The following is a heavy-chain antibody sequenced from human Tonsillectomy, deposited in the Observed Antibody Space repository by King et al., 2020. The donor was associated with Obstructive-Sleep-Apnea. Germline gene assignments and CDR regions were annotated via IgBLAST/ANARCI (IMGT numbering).Heavy chain of an antibody. V-gene: IGHV4-59*08. CDR1: GGPLINYY. CDR3: ARLSDPVKWFDP. Sequence: PLQESGPGLVKPSETLSLTCNVSGGPLINYYWSWVRQPPGKGLEWIGYIYSSGSTNYNPSLKSRITISVDTAKNLFSLKLTSVTAADTAVYFCARLSDPVKWFDPWGQGTLVTVSS. J-gene: IGHJ5*02. CDR2: IYSSGST.